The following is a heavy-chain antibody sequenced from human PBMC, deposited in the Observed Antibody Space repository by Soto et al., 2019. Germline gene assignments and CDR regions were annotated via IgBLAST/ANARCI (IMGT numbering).Heavy chain of an antibody. D-gene: IGHD2-21*02. V-gene: IGHV1-46*01. Sequence: QVQLVQSGAEVKKPGASVRISCSASGYSFTSTYVHWVRQAPGQGPEWMGIINPAGGTTYYAQKFQGRLTITSDTSTDTVFMDLNDLTSEDTAVYFCALKVVTYYDNWGQGTLLTVSS. CDR1: GYSFTSTY. CDR2: INPAGGTT. J-gene: IGHJ4*02. CDR3: ALKVVTYYDN.